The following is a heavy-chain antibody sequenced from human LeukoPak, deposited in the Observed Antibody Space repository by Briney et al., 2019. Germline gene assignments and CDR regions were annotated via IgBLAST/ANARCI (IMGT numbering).Heavy chain of an antibody. Sequence: PGGSLRLSCAASGFTFSSYAMSWVRQAPGKGLEWVANIKQDGSEKYYVDSVKGRFTISRDNAKNSLYLQMNSLRAEDTAVYYCARDSNYDILTGYRPVDYWGQGTLVTVSS. CDR3: ARDSNYDILTGYRPVDY. J-gene: IGHJ4*02. V-gene: IGHV3-7*01. CDR2: IKQDGSEK. CDR1: GFTFSSYA. D-gene: IGHD3-9*01.